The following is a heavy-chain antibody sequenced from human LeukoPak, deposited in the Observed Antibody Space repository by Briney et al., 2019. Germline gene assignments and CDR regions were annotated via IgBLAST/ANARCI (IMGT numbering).Heavy chain of an antibody. Sequence: GGSLRLSCAASGLTFSSNGMSWVHQTPGTGLEWVSSISSSGGLTFYADSVKGRFTVSRDNSKNTLYLQMNSLRAEDTAVYYCAKIGVIANWYFDIWGRGTLVTVSS. J-gene: IGHJ2*01. D-gene: IGHD2-21*01. CDR3: AKIGVIANWYFDI. V-gene: IGHV3-23*01. CDR2: ISSSGGLT. CDR1: GLTFSSNG.